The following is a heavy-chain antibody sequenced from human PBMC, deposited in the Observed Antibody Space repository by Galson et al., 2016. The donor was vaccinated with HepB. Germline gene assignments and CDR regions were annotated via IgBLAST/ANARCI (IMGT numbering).Heavy chain of an antibody. Sequence: SVKVSCKASGYTFTDFYIHWVRQAPGQGLEWMGWINPNSGGTDYAQKFKDWVTMTRDKSINTTYMELTRLRSDDTAVYYCARGRYFDWMYWFDPWGQGTLVTVSS. D-gene: IGHD3-9*01. J-gene: IGHJ5*02. V-gene: IGHV1-2*04. CDR3: ARGRYFDWMYWFDP. CDR1: GYTFTDFY. CDR2: INPNSGGT.